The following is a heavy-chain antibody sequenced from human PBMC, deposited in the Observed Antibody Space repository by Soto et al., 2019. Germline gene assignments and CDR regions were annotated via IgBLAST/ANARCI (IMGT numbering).Heavy chain of an antibody. CDR1: GYSISSGNY. CDR3: ASGDSSSWYPRYYYGMDV. J-gene: IGHJ6*02. Sequence: SETLSLTCAVSGYSISSGNYWAWIRQPPGRGLEWIGSLYHIGSTHYNTSLKSRVTISVDTSKNHFSLELSSVTAADTAVYYCASGDSSSWYPRYYYGMDVWGQGTTVTVSS. D-gene: IGHD6-13*01. CDR2: LYHIGST. V-gene: IGHV4-38-2*01.